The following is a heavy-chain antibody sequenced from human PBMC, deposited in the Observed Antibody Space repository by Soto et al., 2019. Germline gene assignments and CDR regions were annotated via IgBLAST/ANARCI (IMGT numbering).Heavy chain of an antibody. CDR1: GGSVSSGSYY. Sequence: QVQLQESGPGLVKPSETLSLTCTVSGGSVSSGSYYWSWIRQPPGKGLEWIGYIYYSGSTNYNPALKRRVAISVDTSKNQFSLKLSSVTAAATAVYYCARDGKRGRPCGMDVWGQGTTVTVSS. CDR3: ARDGKRGRPCGMDV. CDR2: IYYSGST. J-gene: IGHJ6*02. V-gene: IGHV4-61*01. D-gene: IGHD3-16*01.